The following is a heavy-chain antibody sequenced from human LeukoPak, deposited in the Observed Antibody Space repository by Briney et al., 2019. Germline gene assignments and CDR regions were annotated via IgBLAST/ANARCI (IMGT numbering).Heavy chain of an antibody. CDR2: INAGNGNT. CDR1: GYTFTSYA. Sequence: ASVKVSCKASGYTFTSYAMHWVRQAPGQRLEWMGWINAGNGNTKYPQKFQGRVTITRDTSASTAYMELSSLRSEDTAVYYCARDPYPAGSGSSPYYYGMDVWGQGTTVTVSS. J-gene: IGHJ6*02. D-gene: IGHD3-10*01. CDR3: ARDPYPAGSGSSPYYYGMDV. V-gene: IGHV1-3*01.